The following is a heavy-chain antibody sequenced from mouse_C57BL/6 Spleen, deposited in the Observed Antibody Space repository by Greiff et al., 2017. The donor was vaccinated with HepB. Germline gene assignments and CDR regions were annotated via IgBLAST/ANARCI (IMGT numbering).Heavy chain of an antibody. Sequence: VQLQQSGPELVKPGASVKISCTASGYSFTSYYIHWVKQRPGQGLEWIGWIYPGSGNTKYNEKFKGKATLTADTSSSTAYMQLSSLTSEDSAVYYLASSQGASDYLFADWGQGTLVTVSA. D-gene: IGHD2-4*01. CDR2: IYPGSGNT. J-gene: IGHJ3*01. V-gene: IGHV1-66*01. CDR1: GYSFTSYY. CDR3: ASSQGASDYLFAD.